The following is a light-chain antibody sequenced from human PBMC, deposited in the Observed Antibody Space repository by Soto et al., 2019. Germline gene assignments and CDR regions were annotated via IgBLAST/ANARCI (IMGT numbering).Light chain of an antibody. Sequence: DIQMTQSPSTLSASVGDRGTITCRASQSISSWLAWYQQKPGKAPKVLIYDASNLESVVPSRFSGTGSGTEFTCTISSLQPDGSATYHCKQYSSYWTFRQAAKGEI. CDR3: KQYSSYWT. V-gene: IGKV1-5*01. CDR2: DAS. J-gene: IGKJ1*01. CDR1: QSISSW.